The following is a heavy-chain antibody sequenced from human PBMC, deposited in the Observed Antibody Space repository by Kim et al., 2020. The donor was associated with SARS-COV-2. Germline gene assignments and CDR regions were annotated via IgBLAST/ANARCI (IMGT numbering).Heavy chain of an antibody. CDR1: GFTFSSYA. CDR2: ISYDGSNK. J-gene: IGHJ4*02. V-gene: IGHV3-30*04. Sequence: GGSLRLSCAASGFTFSSYAMHWVRQAPGKGLEWVAVISYDGSNKYYVDSVKGRFTISRDNSKNTRYLQMNSLRAEDTAVYYCAREAAYYDHSRVFDYWGQGTLVTVSS. CDR3: AREAAYYDHSRVFDY. D-gene: IGHD3-22*01.